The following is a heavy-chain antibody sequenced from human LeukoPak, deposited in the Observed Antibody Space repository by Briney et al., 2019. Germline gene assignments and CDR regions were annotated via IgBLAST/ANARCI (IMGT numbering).Heavy chain of an antibody. V-gene: IGHV1-2*02. J-gene: IGHJ4*02. D-gene: IGHD3-16*02. Sequence: ASVKVSCKASGYTLTSYGISWVRQAPGQGLEWMGWINPNSGGTNYAQKFQGRVTMTRDTSISTAYMELTRMTSDDTAVYYCAKEGDYVWGSYRRLYFDYWGQGTLVTVSS. CDR3: AKEGDYVWGSYRRLYFDY. CDR1: GYTLTSYG. CDR2: INPNSGGT.